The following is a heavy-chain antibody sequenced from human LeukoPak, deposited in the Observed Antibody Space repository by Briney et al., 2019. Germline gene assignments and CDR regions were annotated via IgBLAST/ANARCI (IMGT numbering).Heavy chain of an antibody. CDR1: GYTFTSYY. CDR3: AREKIGVEMATYGGLNAFDI. D-gene: IGHD5-24*01. Sequence: ASVKVSCKASGYTFTSYYMHWVRQAPGQGLEWMGIINPSGGSTSYAQKFQGRVTMTRDTSTSTVYTELSSLRSEDTAVYYCAREKIGVEMATYGGLNAFDIWGQGTMVTVSS. J-gene: IGHJ3*02. CDR2: INPSGGST. V-gene: IGHV1-46*01.